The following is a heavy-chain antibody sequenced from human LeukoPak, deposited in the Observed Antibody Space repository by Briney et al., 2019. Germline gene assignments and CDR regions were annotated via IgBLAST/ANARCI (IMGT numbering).Heavy chain of an antibody. J-gene: IGHJ4*02. V-gene: IGHV3-33*01. D-gene: IGHD3-10*01. CDR1: GCTFSGCS. CDR2: IWYDGSNK. Sequence: RPLRLSCAAAGCTFSGCSMHWVRQAPGKGLEWVAVIWYDGSNKYYADSVKGRFTISRDNSKNTLYLQMNSLRAEDTAVYYCARDDRFGELLGLLDYWGQGTLVTVS. CDR3: ARDDRFGELLGLLDY.